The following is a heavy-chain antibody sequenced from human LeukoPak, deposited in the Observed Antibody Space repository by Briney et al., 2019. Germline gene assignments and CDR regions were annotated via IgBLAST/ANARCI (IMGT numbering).Heavy chain of an antibody. D-gene: IGHD1-26*01. CDR2: INHSGST. J-gene: IGHJ4*02. V-gene: IGHV4-34*01. Sequence: GSLRLSCAASGFTLSNYAMNWVRQAPGKGLEWIGEINHSGSTNYNPSLKSRVTISVDTSKNQFSLKLSSVTAADTAVYYCARVHRYSRLCDYWGQGTLVTVSS. CDR3: ARVHRYSRLCDY. CDR1: GFTLSNYA.